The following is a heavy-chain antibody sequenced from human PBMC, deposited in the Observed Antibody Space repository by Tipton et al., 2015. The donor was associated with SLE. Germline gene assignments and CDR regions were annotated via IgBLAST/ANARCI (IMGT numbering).Heavy chain of an antibody. V-gene: IGHV4-39*07. J-gene: IGHJ6*02. CDR1: GGSISSSNYY. CDR2: IYYSGST. Sequence: TLSLTCTVSGGSISSSNYYWGWIRQPPGKGLEWIGSIYYSGSTYYNPSLKSRVTISVDTSKNQFSLKLSSVTAADTAVYYCSRLIFGSHGMDLWGQGTTVSVSS. D-gene: IGHD3/OR15-3a*01. CDR3: SRLIFGSHGMDL.